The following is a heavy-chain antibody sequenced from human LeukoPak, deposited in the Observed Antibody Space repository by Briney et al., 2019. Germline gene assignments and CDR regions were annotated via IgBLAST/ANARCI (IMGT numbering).Heavy chain of an antibody. J-gene: IGHJ6*02. CDR2: ISTTGSTI. Sequence: ESGGSLRLSCAASGFTFSGSEMNWVRQAPGKGLEWVSYISTTGSTIYYADSVKGRFTISRDNAKNSLYLQMSSLRAEDTAVYYCAKDFPHYYEVPHGMDVWGQGTTVTV. V-gene: IGHV3-48*03. CDR3: AKDFPHYYEVPHGMDV. D-gene: IGHD3-22*01. CDR1: GFTFSGSE.